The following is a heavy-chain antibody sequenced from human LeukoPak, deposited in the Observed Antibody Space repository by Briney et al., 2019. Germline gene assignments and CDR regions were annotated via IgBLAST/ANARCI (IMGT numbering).Heavy chain of an antibody. J-gene: IGHJ4*02. CDR2: IKLDGSEK. CDR3: ATDRGWRTSGYYLYYFEY. CDR1: GFTFSSYA. Sequence: GGSLRLSCAASGFTFSSYAMSWVRQAPGKGLEWVANIKLDGSEKNYVDSVKGRFTISRDNTKNSLYLQMNSLRAEDTAVYYCATDRGWRTSGYYLYYFEYWGQGTLVIFSS. V-gene: IGHV3-7*01. D-gene: IGHD3-3*01.